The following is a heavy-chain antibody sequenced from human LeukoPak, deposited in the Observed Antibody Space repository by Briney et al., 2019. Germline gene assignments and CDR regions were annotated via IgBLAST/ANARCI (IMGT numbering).Heavy chain of an antibody. CDR3: ARDKVVVGAHQFDY. Sequence: QPGRSLRLSCAASGFTFNSYGMHWVRQAPGKGLEWVAVISYDGNNKYYADSVKGRFTISRDNAKNSLYLQMNSLRAEDTAVYYCARDKVVVGAHQFDYWGQGTLVTVSS. CDR2: ISYDGNNK. D-gene: IGHD1-26*01. V-gene: IGHV3-30*03. J-gene: IGHJ4*02. CDR1: GFTFNSYG.